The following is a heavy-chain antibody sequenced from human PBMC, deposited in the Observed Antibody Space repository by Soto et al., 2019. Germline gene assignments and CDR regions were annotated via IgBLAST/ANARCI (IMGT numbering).Heavy chain of an antibody. CDR1: GFTFSSYA. Sequence: GGSLRLSCAASGFTFSSYAMSWVRQAPGKGLEWVSAISGSGGSTYYADSVKGRFTISRDNSKNTLYLQMNSLRAEDTAVYYCAKAEQFLEWLLPNFDYWGQGTLVTVSS. CDR3: AKAEQFLEWLLPNFDY. D-gene: IGHD3-3*01. CDR2: ISGSGGST. V-gene: IGHV3-23*01. J-gene: IGHJ4*02.